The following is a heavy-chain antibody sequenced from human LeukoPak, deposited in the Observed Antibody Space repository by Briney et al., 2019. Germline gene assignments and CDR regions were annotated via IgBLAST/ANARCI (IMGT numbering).Heavy chain of an antibody. Sequence: GGSLRLSCAAAGLSFSSYDMYWVRQAPGRGLEWVANINQGGSDKYYVDSVKGRFTISRDNANNLLYLQMNSLRGEDTAVYYCTRDRSRAEDDWGQGTLVTVSS. V-gene: IGHV3-7*01. J-gene: IGHJ4*02. CDR3: TRDRSRAEDD. CDR2: INQGGSDK. D-gene: IGHD1-14*01. CDR1: GLSFSSYD.